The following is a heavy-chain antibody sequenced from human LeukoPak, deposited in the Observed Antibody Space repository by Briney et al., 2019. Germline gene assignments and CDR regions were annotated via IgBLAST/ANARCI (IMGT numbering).Heavy chain of an antibody. CDR2: IWYDGSNK. V-gene: IGHV3-33*01. Sequence: SGGSLRLSCAASGFTFSSYGRHWVRQAPGKGLEWVAVIWYDGSNKYYADSVKGRFTISRDNSKNTLYLQMNSLRAEDTAVYYCARGSGSGYGAFDIWGQGTMVTVSS. J-gene: IGHJ3*02. CDR3: ARGSGSGYGAFDI. D-gene: IGHD3-22*01. CDR1: GFTFSSYG.